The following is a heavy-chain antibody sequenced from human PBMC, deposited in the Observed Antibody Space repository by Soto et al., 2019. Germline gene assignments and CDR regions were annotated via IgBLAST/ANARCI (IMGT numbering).Heavy chain of an antibody. J-gene: IGHJ6*02. D-gene: IGHD3-3*01. V-gene: IGHV3-23*01. CDR3: AKDGRSDYDFWSGYYYYYGMDV. CDR1: GFTFSSYA. Sequence: GSLRLSCAASGFTFSSYAMSWVRQAPGKGLEWVSAISGSGGSTYYADSVKGRFTISRDNSKNTLYLQMNSLRAEDTAVYYCAKDGRSDYDFWSGYYYYYGMDVWGQGTTVTVSS. CDR2: ISGSGGST.